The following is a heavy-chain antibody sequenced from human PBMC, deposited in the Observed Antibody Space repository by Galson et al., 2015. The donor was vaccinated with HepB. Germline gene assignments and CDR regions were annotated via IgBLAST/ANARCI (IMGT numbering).Heavy chain of an antibody. J-gene: IGHJ5*02. Sequence: SLRLSCAASGFTFSSYWMHWVRQAPVKGLVWVSRISFDGNSATYADSVKDRFTISRDNAKNTLYLQMNSLRADDTAVYYCAARLGYCTSTSCSWGQGTLVTVSS. CDR1: GFTFSSYW. D-gene: IGHD2-2*01. CDR3: AARLGYCTSTSCS. V-gene: IGHV3-74*01. CDR2: ISFDGNSA.